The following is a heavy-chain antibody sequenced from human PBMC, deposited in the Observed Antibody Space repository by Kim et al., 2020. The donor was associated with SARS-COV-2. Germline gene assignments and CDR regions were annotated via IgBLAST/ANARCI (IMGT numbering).Heavy chain of an antibody. V-gene: IGHV4-34*01. CDR3: ARGGRGYCSSTSCWRWFDP. D-gene: IGHD2-2*01. J-gene: IGHJ5*02. Sequence: SRVIISVDTSKNQFSLKLSSVTAADTAVYYCARGGRGYCSSTSCWRWFDPWGQGTLVTVSS.